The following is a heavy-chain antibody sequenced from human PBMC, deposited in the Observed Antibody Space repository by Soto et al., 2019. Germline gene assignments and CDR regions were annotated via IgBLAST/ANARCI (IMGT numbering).Heavy chain of an antibody. CDR2: IYPNDSRV. V-gene: IGHV5-51*01. CDR1: GYRFSSYW. D-gene: IGHD3-22*01. CDR3: ARSNYDSSGYYDAFDI. J-gene: IGHJ3*02. Sequence: GESLKISCQTSGYRFSSYWIVWVRQMPGKGLEWMGIIYPNDSRVKYSPSFQGQVTISADKSISTAYLQWSSLKASDTAMYYCARSNYDSSGYYDAFDIWGQGTMVTVSS.